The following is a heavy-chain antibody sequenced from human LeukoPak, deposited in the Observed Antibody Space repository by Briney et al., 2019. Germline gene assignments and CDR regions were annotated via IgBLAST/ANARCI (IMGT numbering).Heavy chain of an antibody. CDR2: IYYSGST. CDR1: GGTISSYY. CDR3: ASTYYDFWSGYSYGMDV. J-gene: IGHJ6*02. D-gene: IGHD3-3*01. V-gene: IGHV4-59*01. Sequence: PSETLSLTCTVSGGTISSYYWSWIRQPPGKGLEWIGNIYYSGSTNYNPSLKSRVTISVDTSKNQFSLKLSSVTAADTAVYYCASTYYDFWSGYSYGMDVWGQGTTVTVSS.